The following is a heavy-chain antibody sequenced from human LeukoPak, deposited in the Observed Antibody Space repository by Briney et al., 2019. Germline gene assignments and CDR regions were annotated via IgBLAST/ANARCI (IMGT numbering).Heavy chain of an antibody. D-gene: IGHD3-10*01. CDR1: GGSISSSNW. Sequence: PSGTLSLTCAVSGGSISSSNWWSWVRQPPGKTLEWIASIYDSTGTTYYNPSLKSRVTISADSSKNQLSLRLTSVAAADTAVYYCARHMGSYFNAQDYWGQGTLVTVSS. CDR2: IYDSTGTT. CDR3: ARHMGSYFNAQDY. J-gene: IGHJ4*02. V-gene: IGHV4-4*02.